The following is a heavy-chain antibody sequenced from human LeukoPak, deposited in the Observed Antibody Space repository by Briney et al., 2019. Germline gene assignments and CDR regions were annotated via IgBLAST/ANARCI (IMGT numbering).Heavy chain of an antibody. CDR1: GGSISSNY. CDR3: ARGTSVVGATGDY. CDR2: IYYSGST. J-gene: IGHJ4*02. D-gene: IGHD1-26*01. Sequence: SETLSLTCTVSGGSISSNYWSWIRQPPGKGLEWIGYIYYSGSTNYNPSLKSRVTISVDTSKNQFSLKLSSVTAADTAVYYCARGTSVVGATGDYWGQGTLVTVSS. V-gene: IGHV4-59*12.